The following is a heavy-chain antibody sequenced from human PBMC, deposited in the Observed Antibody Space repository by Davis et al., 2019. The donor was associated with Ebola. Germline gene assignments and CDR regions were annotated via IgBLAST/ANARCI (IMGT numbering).Heavy chain of an antibody. CDR3: ARGAKLELLLRLDF. CDR2: IYYSGST. CDR1: GGSVSSGSYY. J-gene: IGHJ4*02. Sequence: MPSETLSLTCTVSGGSVSSGSYYWSWIRQPPGKGLEWIGYIYYSGSTNYNPSLKSRVTISVDTSKNQFSLKLSSVTAADTAVYYCARGAKLELLLRLDFWGQGTLVTVSS. D-gene: IGHD1-7*01. V-gene: IGHV4-61*01.